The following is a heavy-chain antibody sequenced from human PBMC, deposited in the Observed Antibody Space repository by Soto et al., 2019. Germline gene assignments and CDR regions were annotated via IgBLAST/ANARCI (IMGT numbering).Heavy chain of an antibody. V-gene: IGHV3-48*03. Sequence: PGGSLRLSCAASGFTLSSYHMDWVRQAPGEGLEWVSYININSGTIHYADSVKGRFTISRDNAKNSLYLQMDSLRAEDTAVYFCARDGTTGTTNYRDAMDVSGQGTTVPVSS. CDR3: ARDGTTGTTNYRDAMDV. CDR2: ININSGTI. D-gene: IGHD4-17*01. J-gene: IGHJ6*02. CDR1: GFTLSSYH.